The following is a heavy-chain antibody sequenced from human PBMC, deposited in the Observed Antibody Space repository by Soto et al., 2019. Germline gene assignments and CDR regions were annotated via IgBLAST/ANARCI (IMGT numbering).Heavy chain of an antibody. J-gene: IGHJ4*02. V-gene: IGHV3-23*01. CDR1: GFTFNSYA. D-gene: IGHD3-10*01. CDR3: AKGLTMVDY. CDR2: ISGSGGST. Sequence: PGGSLRLSCAASGFTFNSYAMSWVRQASGKGLEWVSAISGSGGSTYYADSVKGRFTNSRDNSKNTLYLQMNSLRAEDTAVYYCAKGLTMVDYWGQGTQVTVSS.